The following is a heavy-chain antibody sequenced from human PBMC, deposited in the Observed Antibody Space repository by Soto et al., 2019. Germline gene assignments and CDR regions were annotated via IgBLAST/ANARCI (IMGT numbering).Heavy chain of an antibody. D-gene: IGHD3-10*01. CDR1: GFTFSSYS. CDR2: ISSSSTI. Sequence: EVPLVESGGGLVQPGGSLRLSCAASGFTFSSYSMNWVRQAPGKGLEWVSYISSSSTIYYADSVKGRFTISRDNAKNSLYLQMNSLRDEDTAVYYCARDLWQGGRELTFGYWGQGTLVTVSS. J-gene: IGHJ4*02. V-gene: IGHV3-48*02. CDR3: ARDLWQGGRELTFGY.